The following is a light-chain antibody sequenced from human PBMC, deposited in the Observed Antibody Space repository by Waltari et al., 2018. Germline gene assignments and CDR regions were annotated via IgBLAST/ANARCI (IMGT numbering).Light chain of an antibody. CDR2: LNNDGSH. V-gene: IGLV4-69*01. Sequence: QLVLTQAPSASASLGASVTLTCTLSSGHSNYVIAWHQQQPEKGPRYFIRLNNDGSHRKGDEIPVRFSGSRSGAECYLTSSSPQSEDEADYYCQTWGTGVVVFGGGTTLTVL. CDR1: SGHSNYV. CDR3: QTWGTGVVV. J-gene: IGLJ3*02.